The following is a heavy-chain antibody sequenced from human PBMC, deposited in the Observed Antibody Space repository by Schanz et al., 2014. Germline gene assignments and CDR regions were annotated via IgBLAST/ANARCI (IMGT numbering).Heavy chain of an antibody. CDR2: INPNSGTT. D-gene: IGHD3-10*01. Sequence: QLQLVQSGAEVKKPGASVKVSCKASGYTFTGYYMHWVRQAPGQGLEWMGWINPNSGTTNYAQKFQGWVTMTRDTSISTAYMELSRLKSDDTAVYYCARAKRFGDMDVWGQGTTVTVSS. J-gene: IGHJ6*02. V-gene: IGHV1-2*04. CDR1: GYTFTGYY. CDR3: ARAKRFGDMDV.